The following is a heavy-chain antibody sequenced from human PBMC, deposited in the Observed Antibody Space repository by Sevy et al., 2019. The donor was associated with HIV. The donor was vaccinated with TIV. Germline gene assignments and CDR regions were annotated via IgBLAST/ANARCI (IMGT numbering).Heavy chain of an antibody. CDR3: ASGVGVATYYYYYAMDV. V-gene: IGHV1-46*03. CDR2: INPSRGGT. CDR1: RYTFTNYY. J-gene: IGHJ6*02. D-gene: IGHD3-3*01. Sequence: ASVKVSCKVSRYTFTNYYMHWVRQAPGQGLEWMAIINPSRGGTTYAKKFQGRVTMSRDTSTSTVYMELSSLRSEDTAVYYCASGVGVATYYYYYAMDVWGQGTTVTVSS.